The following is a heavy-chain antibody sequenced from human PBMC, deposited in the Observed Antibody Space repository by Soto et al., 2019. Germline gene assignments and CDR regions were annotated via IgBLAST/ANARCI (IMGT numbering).Heavy chain of an antibody. CDR1: GGSFSGYY. Sequence: SETLSLTCAVYGGSFSGYYWSWIRQPPGKGLEWIGEINHSGSTNYNPSLKSRVTISVDTSKNQFSQKLSSVTAADTAVYYCARSKGYCSGGSCYAFYYYYYYMDVWGKGTTVTVSS. CDR3: ARSKGYCSGGSCYAFYYYYYYMDV. V-gene: IGHV4-34*01. J-gene: IGHJ6*03. CDR2: INHSGST. D-gene: IGHD2-15*01.